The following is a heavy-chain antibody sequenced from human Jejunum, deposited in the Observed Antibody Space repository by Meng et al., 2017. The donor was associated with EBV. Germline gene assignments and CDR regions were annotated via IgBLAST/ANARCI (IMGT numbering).Heavy chain of an antibody. D-gene: IGHD1-26*01. V-gene: IGHV4-39*01. J-gene: IGHJ4*02. Sequence: LQLQESGPGLAKPSQTLSLTCTVSGGSISSSSYYWGWIRQPPGKGLEWIGTYYNSGSTYYNPSLKSRVTISVDTSKNQFSLKLISVTAADTAAYYCARQGPSGRTFDYWGQGTLVTVSS. CDR2: YYNSGST. CDR1: GGSISSSSYY. CDR3: ARQGPSGRTFDY.